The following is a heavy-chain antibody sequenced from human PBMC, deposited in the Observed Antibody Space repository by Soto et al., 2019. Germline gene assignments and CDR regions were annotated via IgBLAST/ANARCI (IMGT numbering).Heavy chain of an antibody. Sequence: ASVKVSCKSSGYTFTSYYMHWVRQAPGQGLEWMGIINPSGGRSIYAQKLRGRVTMTRDTSTSTVYMELSSLRSEDTAVYYCARGKWLDDAFDIWGQGTMVTVSS. CDR3: ARGKWLDDAFDI. D-gene: IGHD5-12*01. J-gene: IGHJ3*02. CDR2: INPSGGRS. CDR1: GYTFTSYY. V-gene: IGHV1-46*03.